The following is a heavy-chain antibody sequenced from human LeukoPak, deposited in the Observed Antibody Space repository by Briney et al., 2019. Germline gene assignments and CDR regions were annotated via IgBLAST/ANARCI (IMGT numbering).Heavy chain of an antibody. D-gene: IGHD6-19*01. J-gene: IGHJ4*02. CDR2: ISYDGSNK. CDR3: AKDLLAVAGTSGSFDY. Sequence: GSLRLSCAASGFTFSSYGMHWVRRAPGKGLEWVAVISYDGSNKYYADSVKGRFTISRDNSKNTLYLQMNSLRAEDTSVYYCAKDLLAVAGTSGSFDYWGQGTLVTVSS. CDR1: GFTFSSYG. V-gene: IGHV3-30*18.